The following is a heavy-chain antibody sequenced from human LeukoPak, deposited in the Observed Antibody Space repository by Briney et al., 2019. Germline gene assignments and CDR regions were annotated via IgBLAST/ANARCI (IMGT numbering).Heavy chain of an antibody. J-gene: IGHJ5*02. D-gene: IGHD3-10*01. V-gene: IGHV1-2*02. CDR3: ARAYYYGSGSYYRRWFDP. CDR1: GYTFTGYY. CDR2: INPNSGGT. Sequence: ASVKVSCKASGYTFTGYYMHWVRQAPGQGLEWMGWINPNSGGTNYAQKLQGRVTMTTDTSTSTAYMELRSLRSDDTAVYYCARAYYYGSGSYYRRWFDPWGQGTLVTVSS.